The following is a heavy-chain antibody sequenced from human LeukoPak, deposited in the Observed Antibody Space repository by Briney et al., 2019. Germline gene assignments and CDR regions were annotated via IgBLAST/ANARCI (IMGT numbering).Heavy chain of an antibody. CDR2: IYYSGST. V-gene: IGHV4-59*08. J-gene: IGHJ6*02. Sequence: PSETLSLTCTVSGGSISSYYWSWIRQPPGKGLEWIGYIYYSGSTNYNPSLKSRVTISVDTSKNQFSLKLSSVTAADTAVYYCARHVRYCSGGSCYSYYYYGMDVWGQGTTVTVSS. D-gene: IGHD2-15*01. CDR3: ARHVRYCSGGSCYSYYYYGMDV. CDR1: GGSISSYY.